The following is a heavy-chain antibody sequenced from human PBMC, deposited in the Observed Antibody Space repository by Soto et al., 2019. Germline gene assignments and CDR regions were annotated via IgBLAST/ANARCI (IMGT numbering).Heavy chain of an antibody. D-gene: IGHD3-10*01. V-gene: IGHV3-53*01. CDR3: ARAYGAGSYFCDY. J-gene: IGHJ4*02. CDR1: GFTVTTNY. CDR2: IYSGGST. Sequence: EVQLVESGGGLIQPGGSLRLSCAASGFTVTTNYMSWVRQAPGKGLECVSVIYSGGSTYYADSVKGRFTISRDNSRKTLYRQMNSLRAEDTAVYYCARAYGAGSYFCDYWGQGTPVTVSS.